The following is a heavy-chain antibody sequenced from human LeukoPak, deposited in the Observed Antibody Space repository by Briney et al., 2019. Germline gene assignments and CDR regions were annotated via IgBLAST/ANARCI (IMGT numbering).Heavy chain of an antibody. J-gene: IGHJ4*02. D-gene: IGHD5-18*01. CDR1: GFTFDDYA. CDR3: AKAPGYSYGYPDY. V-gene: IGHV3-43*02. Sequence: GGSLRLSCAASGFTFDDYAMHWVRQAPGKGLEWVSLISGDGGSTYYADSVKGRFTISRDNSKNSLYLQMNSLRTEDTASYYCAKAPGYSYGYPDYWGQGTLVTVSS. CDR2: ISGDGGST.